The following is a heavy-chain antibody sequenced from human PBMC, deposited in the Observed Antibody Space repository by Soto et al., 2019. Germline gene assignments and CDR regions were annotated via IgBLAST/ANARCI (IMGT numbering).Heavy chain of an antibody. CDR3: ATALRNHGNDYHFDVDL. V-gene: IGHV3-15*01. J-gene: IGHJ6*03. CDR2: IKNLSDGGKA. Sequence: PGGSLRLSCAASGFTFSKAIMNWVRQAPGKGLEWVGRIKNLSDGGKADYSSPVDGRFSMSEDDSKSILYLQMNSLRDDDTGIYYCATALRNHGNDYHFDVDLWGK. CDR1: GFTFSKAI. D-gene: IGHD1-1*01.